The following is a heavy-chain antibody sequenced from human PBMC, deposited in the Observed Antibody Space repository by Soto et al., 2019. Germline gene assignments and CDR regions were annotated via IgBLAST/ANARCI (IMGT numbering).Heavy chain of an antibody. CDR3: AREDVDTGL. CDR2: ISAYNGNT. V-gene: IGHV1-18*01. CDR1: GYTFRTYG. Sequence: GASVKVSCKTSGYTFRTYGITWVRQAPGQGLEWMGWISAYNGNTNYAQKLQGRVTLTTDTSTSTAYMELRSLTSDDTAVYFCAREDVDTGLWGQGTRVTVSS. J-gene: IGHJ4*02. D-gene: IGHD5-18*01.